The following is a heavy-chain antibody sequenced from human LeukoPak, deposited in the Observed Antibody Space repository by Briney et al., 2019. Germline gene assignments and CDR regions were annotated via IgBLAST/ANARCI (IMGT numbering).Heavy chain of an antibody. Sequence: GGSLRLSCAASGFIVSNNYMSWVRQAPGKGLEWVSTIYSSGIIKYADSVKGRFTISRDNSRNTVYLEMNGLRAEDSAVYSCAGKVGVPTSYYGMDAWGQGTTVTVSS. J-gene: IGHJ6*02. CDR2: IYSSGII. V-gene: IGHV3-53*01. CDR3: AGKVGVPTSYYGMDA. CDR1: GFIVSNNY. D-gene: IGHD1-26*01.